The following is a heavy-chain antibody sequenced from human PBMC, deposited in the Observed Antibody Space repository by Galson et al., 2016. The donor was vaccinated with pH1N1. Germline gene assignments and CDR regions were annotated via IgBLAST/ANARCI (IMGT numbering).Heavy chain of an antibody. CDR2: IIDTGTT. CDR3: ARISIRHTPRDY. D-gene: IGHD3-3*01. CDR1: AYSVSASYA. J-gene: IGHJ4*02. Sequence: SETLSLTCTVSAYSVSASYAWGWIRQPPGKGLEWIGNIIDTGTTFYNPSLKSRVTISLDTSKSQFSLRLKSVTAADTAAYYCARISIRHTPRDYWGQGILVTVSS. V-gene: IGHV4-38-2*02.